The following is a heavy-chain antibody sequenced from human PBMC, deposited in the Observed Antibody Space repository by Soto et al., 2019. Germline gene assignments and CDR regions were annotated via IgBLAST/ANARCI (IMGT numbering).Heavy chain of an antibody. J-gene: IGHJ1*01. V-gene: IGHV3-15*07. CDR3: TTHYYEGGGYYGYFQH. CDR1: GFTFNNAW. Sequence: EVQLVESGGGLVKPGGSLRLSCAASGFTFNNAWMNWVRQAPGKGLEWVGRIKSKTDGGTIDYAAPVKGRFTISRDDSNNTLYLQMNSLRGEDTAVYYCTTHYYEGGGYYGYFQHWGQGTLVTVSS. CDR2: IKSKTDGGTI. D-gene: IGHD3-22*01.